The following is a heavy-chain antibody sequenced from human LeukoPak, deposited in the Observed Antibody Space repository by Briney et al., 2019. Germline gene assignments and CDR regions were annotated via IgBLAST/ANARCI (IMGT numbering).Heavy chain of an antibody. CDR1: GYTFTGYY. V-gene: IGHV1-2*02. Sequence: ASVRVSCKASGYTFTGYYIHWVRQAPGQGLESMGWMDPNSGATNFAQAFQGRVTLTKDTSRTTVYMDLRNLRSDDTAFYYCARQIRRTYGAYVAFHFWGQGTLVTVSS. D-gene: IGHD4-17*01. CDR2: MDPNSGAT. CDR3: ARQIRRTYGAYVAFHF. J-gene: IGHJ4*02.